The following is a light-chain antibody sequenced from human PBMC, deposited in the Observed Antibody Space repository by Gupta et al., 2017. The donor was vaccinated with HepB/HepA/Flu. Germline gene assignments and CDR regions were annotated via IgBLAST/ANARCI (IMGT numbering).Light chain of an antibody. Sequence: ELVLTQSPAPLSLSTGERATLSCRASQSVDIYVAWYQQRPGQAPRLLIYDASNRATGIPARFSGSGSGTDFTLTIRSLEPEDLAVYYCLQRKFWPPLTFGEGTKVEI. CDR2: DAS. CDR1: QSVDIY. J-gene: IGKJ4*01. CDR3: LQRKFWPPLT. V-gene: IGKV3-11*01.